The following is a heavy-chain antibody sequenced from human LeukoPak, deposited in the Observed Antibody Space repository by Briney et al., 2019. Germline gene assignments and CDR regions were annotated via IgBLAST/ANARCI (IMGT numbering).Heavy chain of an antibody. J-gene: IGHJ4*02. Sequence: ASVKVSCKASEYTFTGYYMHWVRQAPAKGLEWMGWINPNSGGTNYAQKFQGRVTMTRDTSVSTAYMELSRLRSDDTAVYYCARGTAMVTSDYWGQGTLVTVSS. CDR2: INPNSGGT. V-gene: IGHV1-2*02. CDR1: EYTFTGYY. CDR3: ARGTAMVTSDY. D-gene: IGHD5-18*01.